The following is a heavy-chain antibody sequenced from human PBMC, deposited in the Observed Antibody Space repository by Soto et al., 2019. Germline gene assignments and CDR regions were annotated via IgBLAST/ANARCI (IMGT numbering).Heavy chain of an antibody. CDR3: ARNSGEAVEGFDP. CDR1: GGTFSSYA. D-gene: IGHD3-10*01. V-gene: IGHV1-69*13. Sequence: GASVKVSCKASGGTFSSYAISWVRQAPGQGLEWMGGIIPIFGTANYAQKFQGRVTITADESTSTAHMELSSLRSEDTAVYYCARNSGEAVEGFDPWGQGTLVTVSS. CDR2: IIPIFGTA. J-gene: IGHJ5*02.